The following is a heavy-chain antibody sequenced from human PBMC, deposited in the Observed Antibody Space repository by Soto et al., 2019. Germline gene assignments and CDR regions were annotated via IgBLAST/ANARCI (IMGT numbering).Heavy chain of an antibody. D-gene: IGHD1-26*01. Sequence: QVQLVQSGAEVKKPGSSVKVSCKASGGTFSSYAISWVRQAPGQGLEWMGGIIPIFGTANYAQKFQGRVTITADESTSTAYMERSSLRSEDTAVYYCARSPVGATTGWLDYWGQGTLVTVSS. J-gene: IGHJ4*02. CDR1: GGTFSSYA. CDR3: ARSPVGATTGWLDY. V-gene: IGHV1-69*01. CDR2: IIPIFGTA.